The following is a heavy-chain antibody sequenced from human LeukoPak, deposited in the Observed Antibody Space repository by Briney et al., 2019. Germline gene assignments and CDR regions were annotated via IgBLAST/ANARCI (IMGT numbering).Heavy chain of an antibody. Sequence: GASVTVSYKASGCTFSSYAISWVGQAPGQGREGMGGIIPIFGTANYAQKFQGRVTIPTDESTSTAYMELSSLRSEDTAVYYCARTYSNYAESGYYYYYMDVWGKGTTVTVSS. J-gene: IGHJ6*03. CDR3: ARTYSNYAESGYYYYYMDV. CDR1: GCTFSSYA. V-gene: IGHV1-69*05. D-gene: IGHD4-11*01. CDR2: IIPIFGTA.